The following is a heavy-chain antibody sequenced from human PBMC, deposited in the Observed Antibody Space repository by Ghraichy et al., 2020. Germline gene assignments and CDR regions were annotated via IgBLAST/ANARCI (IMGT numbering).Heavy chain of an antibody. CDR3: ARDLSYDILTGYYSPPEDYYYYMDV. CDR1: GYTFTSYG. D-gene: IGHD3-9*01. Sequence: ASVKVSCKASGYTFTSYGISWVRQAPGQGLEWMGWISAYNGNTNYAQKLQGRVTMTTDTSTSTAYMELRSLRSDDTAVYYCARDLSYDILTGYYSPPEDYYYYMDVWGKGTTVTVSS. CDR2: ISAYNGNT. V-gene: IGHV1-18*01. J-gene: IGHJ6*03.